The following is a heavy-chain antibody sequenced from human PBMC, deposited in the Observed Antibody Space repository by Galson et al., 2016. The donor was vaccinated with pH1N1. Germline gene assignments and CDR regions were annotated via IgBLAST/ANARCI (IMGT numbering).Heavy chain of an antibody. CDR3: ARSPGYMVTALDN. J-gene: IGHJ4*01. V-gene: IGHV1-69*01. D-gene: IGHD4-23*01. Sequence: QSGAEVKKPGESLKISCKASGGTFSSFGISWVRQAPGQGLEWMGGIIGMFAKTNYAQKFQGRVTITAEELTSKAYMDLSSLTSEDTAVYYCARSPGYMVTALDNWGHGTLVTVSS. CDR1: GGTFSSFG. CDR2: IIGMFAKT.